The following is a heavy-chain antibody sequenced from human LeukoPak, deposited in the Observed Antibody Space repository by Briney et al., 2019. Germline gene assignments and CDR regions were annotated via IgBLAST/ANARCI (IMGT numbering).Heavy chain of an antibody. CDR3: ARGTYSGTYYAWYYFDY. V-gene: IGHV3-11*01. CDR1: GFTFSDYY. D-gene: IGHD1-26*01. J-gene: IGHJ4*02. CDR2: ISSSGSTT. Sequence: GGSLRLSCAASGFTFSDYYMSWIRQAPGKGLEWVSYISSSGSTTYYTDSVKGRFTISRDNARNSLYLQMNSLRAEDTAVYYCARGTYSGTYYAWYYFDYWGQGTLVTVSS.